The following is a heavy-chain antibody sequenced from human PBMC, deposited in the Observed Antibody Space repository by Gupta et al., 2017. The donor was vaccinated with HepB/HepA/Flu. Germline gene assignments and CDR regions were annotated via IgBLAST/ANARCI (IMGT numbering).Heavy chain of an antibody. J-gene: IGHJ4*02. Sequence: QLHLQESGPGLVKPSETLSLTCAVSGGTISDTSYYWGWIRQPPGKGLEWIGTIYYTGRTSYNPSLKSRVSISVDTSKDQFSLKLSSVTAADTAVYYCARLGYSSGWYAHYFDFWGQGTLVTVSS. CDR3: ARLGYSSGWYAHYFDF. CDR2: IYYTGRT. D-gene: IGHD6-19*01. CDR1: GGTISDTSYY. V-gene: IGHV4-39*01.